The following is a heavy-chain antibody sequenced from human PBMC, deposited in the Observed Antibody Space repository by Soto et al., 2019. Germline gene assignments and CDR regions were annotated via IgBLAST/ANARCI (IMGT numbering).Heavy chain of an antibody. D-gene: IGHD1-26*01. Sequence: QVQLVESGGGVVQPGRSLRLSCAASEIIFNGFGMHWVRQAPGKGLGWVAVIRYDGSDIHYADSVKGRFTISRDNSKNTLYLQMDSLRGEDTAVYYCARDGVGATAYFGYFDYWGQGALVTVSS. J-gene: IGHJ4*02. CDR1: EIIFNGFG. CDR3: ARDGVGATAYFGYFDY. CDR2: IRYDGSDI. V-gene: IGHV3-33*01.